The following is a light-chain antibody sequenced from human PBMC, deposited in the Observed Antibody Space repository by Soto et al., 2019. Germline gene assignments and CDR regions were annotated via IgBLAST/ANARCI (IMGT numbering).Light chain of an antibody. Sequence: EIVLTQSPGTLSLSPGERATLSCRASQSVSNRRLAWYQQKPGQAPRFLIYGASTRPTGIPDRFSGSGSGTDSTLTISRLEPEDFAVYYCQQYGNSLTFGQGTRLEIK. V-gene: IGKV3-20*01. CDR2: GAS. J-gene: IGKJ5*01. CDR1: QSVSNRR. CDR3: QQYGNSLT.